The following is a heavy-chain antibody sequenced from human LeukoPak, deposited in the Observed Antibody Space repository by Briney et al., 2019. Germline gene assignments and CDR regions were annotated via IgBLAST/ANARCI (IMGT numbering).Heavy chain of an antibody. CDR3: ASRGPTIAAAVADFDY. V-gene: IGHV4-39*01. CDR2: IYYSGST. Sequence: SETLSLTCTVSGGSISSRNYYWGWIRQPPGKGLEWIGNIYYSGSTYYNPSLKSRVTISVDTSKNQFSLKLSSVKVADTAVYYCASRGPTIAAAVADFDYWGQGTLVAVSS. D-gene: IGHD6-13*01. CDR1: GGSISSRNYY. J-gene: IGHJ4*02.